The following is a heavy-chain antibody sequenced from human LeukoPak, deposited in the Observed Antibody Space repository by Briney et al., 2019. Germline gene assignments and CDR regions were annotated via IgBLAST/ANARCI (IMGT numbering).Heavy chain of an antibody. CDR1: GFTVSSKY. V-gene: IGHV3-66*01. Sequence: PGGSLRLSCAASGFTVSSKYMSWVRQAPGKGLEWVSVIYSDGSTYYADSVKGRFTISRDNSKNMIYLEMNSLRAEDTAVYYCAKDFWSHYFDYWGQGTLVTVSS. D-gene: IGHD3-3*01. CDR2: IYSDGST. CDR3: AKDFWSHYFDY. J-gene: IGHJ4*02.